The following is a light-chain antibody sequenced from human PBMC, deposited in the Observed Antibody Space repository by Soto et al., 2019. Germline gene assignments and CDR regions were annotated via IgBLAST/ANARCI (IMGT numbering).Light chain of an antibody. CDR3: QQYNNRPYT. CDR2: GAS. CDR1: QSVRSY. Sequence: EIVMTQSPATLSVSPGDRATLSCRASQSVRSYLAWYQQKPGQSPRLLISGASTRATGFPARFSGSGSGTEFTLTISNLQSEDFAVYYCQQYNNRPYTFGQGTKVDIK. V-gene: IGKV3-15*01. J-gene: IGKJ2*01.